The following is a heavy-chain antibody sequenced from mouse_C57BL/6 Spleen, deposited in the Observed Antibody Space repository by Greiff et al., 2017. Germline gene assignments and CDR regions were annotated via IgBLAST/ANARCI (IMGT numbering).Heavy chain of an antibody. CDR2: IDPETGGT. D-gene: IGHD2-3*01. J-gene: IGHJ3*01. CDR1: GYTFTDYE. V-gene: IGHV1-15*01. Sequence: QVQLQQSGAELVRPGASVTLSCKASGYTFTDYEMHWVKQTPVHGLEWIGAIDPETGGTAYNQKFKGKAILTADKSSSTAYMELRSLTSEDSAVYYCTRSGGLLLAYWGQGTLVTVSA. CDR3: TRSGGLLLAY.